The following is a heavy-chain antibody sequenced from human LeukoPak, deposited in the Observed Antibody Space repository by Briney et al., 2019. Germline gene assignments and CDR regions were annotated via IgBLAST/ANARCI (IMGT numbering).Heavy chain of an antibody. Sequence: GGSLRLSCAASGFTVSSKYMSWVRQAPGKGLEWVSVVYSGGRTYYADSVKGRFTISRDTSKNTLFLQMNSLRDEDTAVYYCAMGGRRSSKYWRGWGQGTLVTVSS. D-gene: IGHD4-11*01. J-gene: IGHJ4*02. V-gene: IGHV3-66*01. CDR3: AMGGRRSSKYWRG. CDR2: VYSGGRT. CDR1: GFTVSSKY.